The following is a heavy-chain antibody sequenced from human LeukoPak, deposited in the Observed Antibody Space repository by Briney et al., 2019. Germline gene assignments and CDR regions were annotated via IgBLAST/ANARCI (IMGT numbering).Heavy chain of an antibody. V-gene: IGHV7-4-1*02. D-gene: IGHD5-24*01. CDR1: GYTFTSYA. J-gene: IGHJ4*02. Sequence: GASVKVSCKASGYTFTSYAMNWVRQAPGQGLEWRGWINTNTGNPTYAQGFTGRFVFSLDTSVSTAYLQISSLKAEDTAVYYCARDGGRDGYNSLDYWGQGTLVTVSS. CDR3: ARDGGRDGYNSLDY. CDR2: INTNTGNP.